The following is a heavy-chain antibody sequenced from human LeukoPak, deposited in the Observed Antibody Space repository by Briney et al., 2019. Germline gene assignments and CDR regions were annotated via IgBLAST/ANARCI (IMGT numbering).Heavy chain of an antibody. J-gene: IGHJ6*02. CDR2: ISAYNGNT. Sequence: ASVNVSCKASGYTFTSYGIGWVRQAPGQGLEWMGWISAYNGNTNYAQKLQGRVTMTTDTSTSTAYMELRSLRSDDTAVYYCARDLPPFHHDFWSGYYYYYGMDVWGQGTTVTVSS. CDR3: ARDLPPFHHDFWSGYYYYYGMDV. CDR1: GYTFTSYG. D-gene: IGHD3-3*01. V-gene: IGHV1-18*01.